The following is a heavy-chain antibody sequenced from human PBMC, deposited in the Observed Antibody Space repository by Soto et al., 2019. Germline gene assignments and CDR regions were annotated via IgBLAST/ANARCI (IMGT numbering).Heavy chain of an antibody. Sequence: ASVKVSCKASGYTFTGYYMHWVRQAPGQGLEWMGWINPNSGGTNYAQKFQGWVTMTRDTSISTAYMELSGLRSDDTAVYYCARGKLLHYWFDPWGQGTLVPVSS. CDR2: INPNSGGT. J-gene: IGHJ5*02. V-gene: IGHV1-2*04. D-gene: IGHD2-15*01. CDR3: ARGKLLHYWFDP. CDR1: GYTFTGYY.